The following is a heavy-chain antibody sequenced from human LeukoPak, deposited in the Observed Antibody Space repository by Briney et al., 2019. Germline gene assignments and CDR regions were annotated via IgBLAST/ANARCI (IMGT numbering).Heavy chain of an antibody. CDR2: ISYDGYDK. CDR1: GFTFNDYA. D-gene: IGHD6-13*01. V-gene: IGHV3-30-3*01. CDR3: ARDFFPIVDSTWYEIGY. Sequence: GGSLRLSCAASGFTFNDYAMYWVRQTPGKGLEWVALISYDGYDKSYADSVRGRFTISRDNSKNTLYLQMDSLRSEDTAVYYCARDFFPIVDSTWYEIGYWGQGALVTVSS. J-gene: IGHJ4*02.